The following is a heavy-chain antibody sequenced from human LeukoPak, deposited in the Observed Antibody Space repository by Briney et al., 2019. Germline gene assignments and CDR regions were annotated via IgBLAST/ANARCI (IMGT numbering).Heavy chain of an antibody. CDR2: ISGYSGNT. CDR3: ARAHSSGLWAFGY. V-gene: IGHV1-18*01. Sequence: GASVKVSCKASGYIFTSYGISWVRQAPGQGLEWMGWISGYSGNTNYAQKLQGRVAMTTDTSTSTAYMELRSLRSDDTAVYYCARAHSSGLWAFGYWGQGTLVTVSS. CDR1: GYIFTSYG. D-gene: IGHD3-22*01. J-gene: IGHJ4*02.